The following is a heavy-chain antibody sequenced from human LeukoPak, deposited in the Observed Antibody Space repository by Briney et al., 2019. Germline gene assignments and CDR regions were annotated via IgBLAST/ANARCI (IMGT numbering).Heavy chain of an antibody. CDR2: ISGSGGST. CDR3: AKTEVAGPILGDY. D-gene: IGHD6-19*01. Sequence: PGGSLRLSCAASGFTFSSYAMSWVRQAPGKGLEWVSAISGSGGSTYYADSVKGRFTISRDNSKNTLYLQMNSLGAEDTAVYYCAKTEVAGPILGDYWGQGTLVTVSS. CDR1: GFTFSSYA. V-gene: IGHV3-23*01. J-gene: IGHJ4*02.